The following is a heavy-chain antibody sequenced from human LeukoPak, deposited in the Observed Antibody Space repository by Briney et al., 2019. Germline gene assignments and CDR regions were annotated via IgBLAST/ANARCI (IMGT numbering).Heavy chain of an antibody. CDR2: IIPFLGTT. Sequence: ASAKVSCKASGGIFTTYAISWVRQAPGQGLEWMGSIIPFLGTTNYAQKFQGRVTMTRDTSINTAYMELNSLRSEDTAVYYCARGTPSGWLGAVYWGQGTLVTVSS. CDR1: GGIFTTYA. J-gene: IGHJ4*02. D-gene: IGHD6-19*01. V-gene: IGHV1-69*04. CDR3: ARGTPSGWLGAVY.